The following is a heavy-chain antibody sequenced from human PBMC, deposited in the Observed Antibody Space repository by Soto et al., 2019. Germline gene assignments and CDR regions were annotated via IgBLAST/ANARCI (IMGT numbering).Heavy chain of an antibody. D-gene: IGHD5-18*01. Sequence: LSLTCAASGFTFSSYSMNWVRQAPGKGLEWVSYISSSSSTIYYADSVKGRLTISRDNAKNSLYLQMNSLRDEDTAVYYCAGSGYSYGSKDDPWGQGTLVTVSS. V-gene: IGHV3-48*02. CDR1: GFTFSSYS. CDR2: ISSSSSTI. J-gene: IGHJ5*02. CDR3: AGSGYSYGSKDDP.